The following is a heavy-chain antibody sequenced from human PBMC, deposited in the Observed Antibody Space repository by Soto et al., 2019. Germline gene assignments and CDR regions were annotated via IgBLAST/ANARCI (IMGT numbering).Heavy chain of an antibody. D-gene: IGHD2-2*01. CDR1: GYTFTSYD. V-gene: IGHV1-46*01. CDR3: AGPAAHDRMDV. Sequence: QVQLVQSGAEVKKPGASVKVSCKASGYTFTSYDMHWVRQAPGQGLEWMGIINPSGGSTSYAQKFQGRVTMSSETSTRSVYLELRSLRSEDTAVYYCAGPAAHDRMDVWGQGTTVTVSS. CDR2: INPSGGST. J-gene: IGHJ6*02.